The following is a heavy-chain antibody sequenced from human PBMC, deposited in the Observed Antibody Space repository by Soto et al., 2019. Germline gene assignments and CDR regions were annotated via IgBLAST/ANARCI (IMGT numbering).Heavy chain of an antibody. CDR1: GFSFGDYW. CDR3: ATAEVDY. Sequence: GGSLRRSCAASGFSFGDYWMHWVRQPPGKGPEWVSRMTGDGRTTQYADSVKGRFTASRDNAKSTLYLQMNSLRAEDTAVYYCATAEVDYWGPVTLVTVSS. CDR2: MTGDGRTT. J-gene: IGHJ4*02. V-gene: IGHV3-74*03.